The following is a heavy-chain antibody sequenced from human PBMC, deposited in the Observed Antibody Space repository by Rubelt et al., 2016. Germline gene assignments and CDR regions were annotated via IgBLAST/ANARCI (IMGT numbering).Heavy chain of an antibody. Sequence: QLQVEESGPGLVKPSETLSLTCSVSGGSIRSATSYWGWIRQPPGKGLEWIGSIHYSGSTYDNPSLKSRVTISVDTSKNQFSLRLTSVTAADTALYYCARENNYYDSTGGTTFDNWGQGTLVTVSS. D-gene: IGHD3-22*01. J-gene: IGHJ4*02. CDR1: GGSIRSATSY. CDR2: IHYSGST. V-gene: IGHV4-39*07. CDR3: ARENNYYDSTGGTTFDN.